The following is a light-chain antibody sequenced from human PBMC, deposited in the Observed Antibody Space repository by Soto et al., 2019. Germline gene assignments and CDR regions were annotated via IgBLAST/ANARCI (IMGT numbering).Light chain of an antibody. CDR3: MIWYNSAVV. CDR1: SGINVDTFR. V-gene: IGLV5-45*03. CDR2: YKSDSDK. Sequence: QPVLTQPSSLSASPGASASLTCTLRSGINVDTFRMFWFQQKPGSPPLFLLKYKSDSDKQQGSGVSSRFSGSKDSSANAGILLISGLQSEDEADYYCMIWYNSAVVFGGGTKLTVL. J-gene: IGLJ3*02.